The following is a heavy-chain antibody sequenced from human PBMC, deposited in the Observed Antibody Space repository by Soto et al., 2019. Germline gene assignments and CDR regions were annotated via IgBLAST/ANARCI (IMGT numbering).Heavy chain of an antibody. Sequence: GASVKVSCKASGGTFSSYTISWVRQAPGQGLEWMGRIIPILGIANYAQKFQGRVTITADKSTSTAYMELSSLRSEDTAVYYCARGTYYYDSSGYYNYYYYYGMDVWGQGTTVTVSS. CDR1: GGTFSSYT. J-gene: IGHJ6*02. D-gene: IGHD3-22*01. V-gene: IGHV1-69*02. CDR2: IIPILGIA. CDR3: ARGTYYYDSSGYYNYYYYYGMDV.